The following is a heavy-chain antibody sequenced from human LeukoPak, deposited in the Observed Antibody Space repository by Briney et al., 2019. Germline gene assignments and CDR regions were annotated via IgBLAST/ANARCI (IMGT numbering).Heavy chain of an antibody. CDR3: VYGGSYYVA. V-gene: IGHV3-48*03. CDR2: ISTSGSIV. J-gene: IGHJ5*02. D-gene: IGHD1-26*01. Sequence: PGGSLRLSCAASGFTFSSYEMNWVRQAPGKGLEWVSFISTSGSIVYYADSVKGRFTISRDNAKNSLYLQMNSLRAEDTAVYHCVYGGSYYVAWGQGSLVTVSS. CDR1: GFTFSSYE.